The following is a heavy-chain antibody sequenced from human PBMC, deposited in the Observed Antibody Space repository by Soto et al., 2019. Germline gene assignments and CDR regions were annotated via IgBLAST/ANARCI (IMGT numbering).Heavy chain of an antibody. D-gene: IGHD5-12*01. V-gene: IGHV3-66*01. Sequence: EVQLVESGGGLVQPGGSLRLSCAASGFTVSSNYMSWVRQAPGKGLEWVSVIYSGGSTYYADSVKGRFTISRDNSKNTLYLQMNSLRAEDTAVYYCARASGYAFGGFDYWGQGTLVTVSS. CDR3: ARASGYAFGGFDY. CDR1: GFTVSSNY. CDR2: IYSGGST. J-gene: IGHJ4*02.